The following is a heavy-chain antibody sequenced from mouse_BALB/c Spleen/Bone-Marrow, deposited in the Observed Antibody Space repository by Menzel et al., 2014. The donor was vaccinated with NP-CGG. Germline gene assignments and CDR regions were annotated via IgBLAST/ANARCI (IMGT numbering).Heavy chain of an antibody. Sequence: EVKVEESGGGLVQPGGSLKLSCAASGFDFSRYWMSWVRQAPGKGLGWIGEINPDSSTINYTPSLKDKFIISRDNAKNTLYLQMSKVRSEDTALYYCASLHYYGFFAYWGQGTLVTVSA. D-gene: IGHD1-2*01. CDR1: GFDFSRYW. CDR3: ASLHYYGFFAY. V-gene: IGHV4-1*02. CDR2: INPDSSTI. J-gene: IGHJ3*01.